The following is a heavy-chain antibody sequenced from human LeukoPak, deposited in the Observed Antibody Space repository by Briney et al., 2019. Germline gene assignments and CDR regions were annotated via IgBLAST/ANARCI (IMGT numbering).Heavy chain of an antibody. CDR1: GFTFRSYG. CDR3: AKDTLASGFDY. Sequence: PGGSLRLSCAASGFTFRSYGMHWVRQAPGKGLEWVAVISYDETNQYYADSVKGRFIISRDNSKNTVYLQMTSLRAEDTAVYYCAKDTLASGFDYWGQGTRVTVSS. CDR2: ISYDETNQ. J-gene: IGHJ4*02. D-gene: IGHD1-1*01. V-gene: IGHV3-30*18.